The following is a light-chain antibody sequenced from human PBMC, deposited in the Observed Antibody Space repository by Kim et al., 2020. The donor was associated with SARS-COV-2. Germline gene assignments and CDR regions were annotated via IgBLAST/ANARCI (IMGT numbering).Light chain of an antibody. CDR3: QAWDSSTAV. CDR1: KLGDKY. CDR2: QDS. V-gene: IGLV3-1*01. J-gene: IGLJ2*01. Sequence: VSPGQTASITCSGDKLGDKYACWYQQKPGQSPVLVIYQDSKRPSGIPERFSGSISGNTATLTISGTQAMDEADYYCQAWDSSTAVFGGGTQLTVL.